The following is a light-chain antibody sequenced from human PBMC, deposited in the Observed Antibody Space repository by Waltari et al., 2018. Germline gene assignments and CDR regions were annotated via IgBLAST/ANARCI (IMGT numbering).Light chain of an antibody. V-gene: IGKV3-20*01. CDR3: QHYLRLPVA. CDR2: GAS. Sequence: VLTQSPGTLSLSPGERALVSCRASQSVGRTLACYQQTPGQAPRLLIYGASNRSTGIPDRFIGSGFGTEFSLTISGLEPEDSAVYYCQHYLRLPVAFGQGTKVEIK. J-gene: IGKJ1*01. CDR1: QSVGRT.